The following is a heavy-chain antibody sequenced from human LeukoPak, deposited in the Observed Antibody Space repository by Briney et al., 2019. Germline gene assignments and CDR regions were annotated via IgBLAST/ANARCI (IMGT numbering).Heavy chain of an antibody. V-gene: IGHV1-18*01. CDR3: VRDPQAHIAAAGKAYYYYGMDV. CDR2: ISAYNGNT. Sequence: ASVKVSCKASGYTFTSYGINWVRQAPGQGLEWMGWISAYNGNTNYAQKLQGRVTMTTDTSTSTAYMELRSLRSDDTAAYYCVRDPQAHIAAAGKAYYYYGMDVWGQGTTVTVSS. J-gene: IGHJ6*02. D-gene: IGHD6-13*01. CDR1: GYTFTSYG.